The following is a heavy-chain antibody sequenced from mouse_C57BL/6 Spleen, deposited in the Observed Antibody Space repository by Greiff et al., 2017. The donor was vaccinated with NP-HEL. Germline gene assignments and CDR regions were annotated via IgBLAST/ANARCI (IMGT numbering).Heavy chain of an antibody. Sequence: EVKVVESGEGLVKPGGSLKLSCAASGFTFSSYAMSWVRQTPEKRLEWVAYISSGGGYIYYADTVKGRFTISRDNARNTLYLQMSSLKSEDTAMYYGTRDPDYGSSFWFAYWGQGTLVTVSA. CDR3: TRDPDYGSSFWFAY. CDR1: GFTFSSYA. V-gene: IGHV5-9-1*02. J-gene: IGHJ3*01. CDR2: ISSGGGYI. D-gene: IGHD1-1*01.